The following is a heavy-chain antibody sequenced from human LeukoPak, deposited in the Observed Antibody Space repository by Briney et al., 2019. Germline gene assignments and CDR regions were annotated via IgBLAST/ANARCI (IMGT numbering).Heavy chain of an antibody. Sequence: GGSLRLSCAACGFTFSSYWMNWVRQAPGKGLVWVSRIASDGSSTTYADSVKGRFSISRDNAKNTLYLQMNSLRVEDTAVYYCARGRPHGNDYWGQGTLVTVSS. CDR3: ARGRPHGNDY. V-gene: IGHV3-74*01. CDR1: GFTFSSYW. J-gene: IGHJ4*02. D-gene: IGHD4-23*01. CDR2: IASDGSST.